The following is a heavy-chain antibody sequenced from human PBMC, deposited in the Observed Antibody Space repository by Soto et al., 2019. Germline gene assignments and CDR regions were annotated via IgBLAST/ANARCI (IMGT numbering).Heavy chain of an antibody. CDR3: PRTHKIGLELDNLLGY. D-gene: IGHD1-7*01. CDR2: ISAYNGNT. V-gene: IGHV1-18*01. J-gene: IGHJ4*02. Sequence: QVQLVQSGAEVKKPGASVKVSCKASGYTFTSYGISWVRQAPGQGLEWMGWISAYNGNTNYAQKLQGRVTMTTDTSTSTAYMELRSLTSDDTAVYYWPRTHKIGLELDNLLGYWGQGTLVTVSS. CDR1: GYTFTSYG.